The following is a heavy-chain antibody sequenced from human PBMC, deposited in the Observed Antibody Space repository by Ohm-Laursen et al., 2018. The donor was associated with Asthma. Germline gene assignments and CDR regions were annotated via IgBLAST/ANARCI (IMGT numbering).Heavy chain of an antibody. V-gene: IGHV3-30*03. CDR1: GFTFSSYG. J-gene: IGHJ4*02. Sequence: SLRLSCAASGFTFSSYGMHWVRQAPGKGLEWVAVISYDGSNKYYADSVKGRFTISRDNSKNTLYLQMNSLRAEDTAVYYCARVYSELRFLEWLCHERVRGDYWGQGTLVTVSS. CDR2: ISYDGSNK. CDR3: ARVYSELRFLEWLCHERVRGDY. D-gene: IGHD3-3*01.